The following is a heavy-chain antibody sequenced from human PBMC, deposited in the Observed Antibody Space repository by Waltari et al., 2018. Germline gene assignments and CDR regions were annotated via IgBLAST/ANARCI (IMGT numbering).Heavy chain of an antibody. J-gene: IGHJ4*02. CDR2: INHSGST. D-gene: IGHD3-22*01. Sequence: QVQLQQWGAGLLKPSETLSLTCAVYGGSFSGYYWSWIRQPPGKGLEWIGEINHSGSTNYNPSRKSRVTISVDTSKNQFSLKLSSVTAADTAVYYCAHSSGYYPLDYWGQGTLVTVSS. CDR1: GGSFSGYY. V-gene: IGHV4-34*01. CDR3: AHSSGYYPLDY.